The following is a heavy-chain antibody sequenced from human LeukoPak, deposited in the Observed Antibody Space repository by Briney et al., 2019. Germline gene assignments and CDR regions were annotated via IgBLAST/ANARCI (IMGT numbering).Heavy chain of an antibody. J-gene: IGHJ4*02. CDR2: INHSGRN. V-gene: IGHV4-34*01. CDR3: ARATGTKVPLGY. D-gene: IGHD1-7*01. Sequence: GSLRLSCVASEFTFSGYYWSWIRQPPGKGLEWIGEINHSGRNNYNPSLKSRVTISVDTSKNQFSLKLSSVTAADTAVYYCARATGTKVPLGYWGQGTLVTVSS. CDR1: EFTFSGYY.